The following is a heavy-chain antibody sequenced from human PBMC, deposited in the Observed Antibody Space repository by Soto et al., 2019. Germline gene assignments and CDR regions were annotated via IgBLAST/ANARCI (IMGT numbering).Heavy chain of an antibody. Sequence: QITLKESGPTLVKPTQTLTLTCTFSAFSLSTSGVGVGWIRQPPGKALEWLALIYWNDDKLYSPSLKSRLTITKDTSKNQVVLTRTNMDPVDTATYYCADRRLDTAMVISFDPWGQGTLVTVSS. V-gene: IGHV2-5*01. CDR1: AFSLSTSGVG. CDR2: IYWNDDK. CDR3: ADRRLDTAMVISFDP. D-gene: IGHD5-18*01. J-gene: IGHJ5*02.